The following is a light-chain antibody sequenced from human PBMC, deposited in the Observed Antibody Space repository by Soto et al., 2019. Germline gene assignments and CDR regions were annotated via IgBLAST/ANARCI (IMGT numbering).Light chain of an antibody. J-gene: IGKJ1*01. CDR3: QQSGSSSWT. CDR2: GAS. V-gene: IGKV3-20*01. Sequence: EIVLTQSPGTLSLSPGERATLSCRASQSVSSSYLAWYQQKPGQAPRLLIYGASSRATGIPDRFSGSGSGTDFTLTISRLEPEDFAVDYCQQSGSSSWTFGQGTKVEIK. CDR1: QSVSSSY.